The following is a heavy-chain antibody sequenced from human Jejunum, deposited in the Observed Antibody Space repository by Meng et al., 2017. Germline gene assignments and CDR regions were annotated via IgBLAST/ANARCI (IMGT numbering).Heavy chain of an antibody. CDR1: GFTFSTYA. V-gene: IGHV3-30*04. Sequence: GGSLRLSCAASGFTFSTYAMHWVLQAPGTGLEWVSLMSYNGGEIQYADSVKGRFTISRDNSKNTVYLQMNSLRAEDTAVYFCARGLGPGAYLIDYWGQGTLVTVSS. D-gene: IGHD3-10*01. J-gene: IGHJ4*02. CDR3: ARGLGPGAYLIDY. CDR2: MSYNGGEI.